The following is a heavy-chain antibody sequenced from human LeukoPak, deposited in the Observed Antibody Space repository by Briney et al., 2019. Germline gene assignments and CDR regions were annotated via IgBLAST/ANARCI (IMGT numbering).Heavy chain of an antibody. CDR2: IYHSGST. Sequence: SGTLSLTCAVSGGSISSSNWWSWVRQPPGKGLEWIGEIYHSGSTNYNPSLKSRVTISVDTSKNQFSLKLSSVTAADTAVYYCARGRWWFAGRPPHYMDVWGKGTTVTVSS. J-gene: IGHJ6*03. CDR3: ARGRWWFAGRPPHYMDV. CDR1: GGSISSSNW. D-gene: IGHD6-6*01. V-gene: IGHV4-4*02.